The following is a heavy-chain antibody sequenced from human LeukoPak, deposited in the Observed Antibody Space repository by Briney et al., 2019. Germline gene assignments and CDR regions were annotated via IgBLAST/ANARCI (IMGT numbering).Heavy chain of an antibody. D-gene: IGHD2-2*01. CDR1: GFTFSSYA. J-gene: IGHJ4*02. V-gene: IGHV3-30-3*01. CDR3: ARDQFTNGGKKDY. Sequence: SGGSLRLSCAASGFTFSSYAMHWVRQAPGKGLEWVAVISYDGSNKYYADSVKGRFTISRDNSKNTLYLQMNSQRAEDTAVYYCARDQFTNGGKKDYWGQGTLVTVSS. CDR2: ISYDGSNK.